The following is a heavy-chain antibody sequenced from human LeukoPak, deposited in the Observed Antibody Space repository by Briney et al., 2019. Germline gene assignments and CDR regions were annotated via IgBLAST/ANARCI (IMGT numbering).Heavy chain of an antibody. J-gene: IGHJ4*02. CDR2: IWCDGSNK. CDR3: ARGGFGELSAFDY. V-gene: IGHV3-33*01. Sequence: GRSLRLSCAASGFTFSSYGMHWVRQAPGKGLEWVAVIWCDGSNKYYADFVKGRFTISRDNSKNTLYLQMNSLRAEDTAVYYCARGGFGELSAFDYWGQGTLVTVSS. D-gene: IGHD3-10*01. CDR1: GFTFSSYG.